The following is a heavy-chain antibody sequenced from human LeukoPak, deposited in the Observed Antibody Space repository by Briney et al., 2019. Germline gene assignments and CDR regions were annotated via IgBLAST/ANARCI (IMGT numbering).Heavy chain of an antibody. Sequence: GRSLRLSCAASGFTFDDYAMHWVRQAPGKGLEWVSGISWNSGSIGYADSVKGRFTISRDNAKNSLYLQMNSLRAEDTALYYCAKDAYSSGWYYYYYYGMDVWGQGTTVTVSS. V-gene: IGHV3-9*01. CDR2: ISWNSGSI. CDR1: GFTFDDYA. J-gene: IGHJ6*02. D-gene: IGHD6-19*01. CDR3: AKDAYSSGWYYYYYYGMDV.